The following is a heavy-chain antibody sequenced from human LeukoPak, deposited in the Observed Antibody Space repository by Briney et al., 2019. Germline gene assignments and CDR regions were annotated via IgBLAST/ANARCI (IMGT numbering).Heavy chain of an antibody. J-gene: IGHJ6*03. Sequence: PGGSLRLSCAASGFTFSSYAMSWVRQAPGKGLEWVSAISGSGGRTYYADSVKGRFTISRDNSKNTLYLQMNSLRAEDTAVYNCAKGDFYGSGRDYYCYMDVWGKGTTVTISS. V-gene: IGHV3-23*01. D-gene: IGHD3-10*01. CDR2: ISGSGGRT. CDR1: GFTFSSYA. CDR3: AKGDFYGSGRDYYCYMDV.